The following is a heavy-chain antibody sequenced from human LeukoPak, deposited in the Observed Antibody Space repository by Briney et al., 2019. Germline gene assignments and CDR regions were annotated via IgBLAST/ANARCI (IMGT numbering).Heavy chain of an antibody. CDR2: FDPEDGET. Sequence: ASVKVSCKVSGYTLTELSMHWVRQAPGKGLEWMGGFDPEDGETIYTQKFQGRVTMTEDTSTDTAYMELNSLRSEDTAVYYCATDLLPNYYGSGSYYNMNDYWGQGTLVTVSS. CDR1: GYTLTELS. J-gene: IGHJ4*02. V-gene: IGHV1-24*01. D-gene: IGHD3-10*01. CDR3: ATDLLPNYYGSGSYYNMNDY.